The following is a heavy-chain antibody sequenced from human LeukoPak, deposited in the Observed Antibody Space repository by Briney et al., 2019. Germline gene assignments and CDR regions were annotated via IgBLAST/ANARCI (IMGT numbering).Heavy chain of an antibody. CDR1: EFSVGSNY. Sequence: GGSLRLSCAASEFSVGSNYMTWVRQAPGKGLEYVSAISSNGGSTYYANSVKGRFTISRDNSKDTLYLQMGSLRAEDMAVYYCASGIVAFDYWGQGTLVTVSS. V-gene: IGHV3-64*01. J-gene: IGHJ4*02. D-gene: IGHD5-12*01. CDR3: ASGIVAFDY. CDR2: ISSNGGST.